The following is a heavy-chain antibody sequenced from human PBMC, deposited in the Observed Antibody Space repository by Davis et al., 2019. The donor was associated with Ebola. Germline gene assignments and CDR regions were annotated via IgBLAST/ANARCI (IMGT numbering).Heavy chain of an antibody. J-gene: IGHJ4*02. Sequence: PGGSLRLSCAASGFPFSNYVMHWVRQTPDKGLEWVAVASHDGTTTYYGDSVTGRFTNSRDNSKNTLFLQLNRLRSEDTAVYYCARAGFDEVLDYWGQGTPVTVSS. D-gene: IGHD3-3*01. CDR2: ASHDGTTT. V-gene: IGHV3-30*04. CDR1: GFPFSNYV. CDR3: ARAGFDEVLDY.